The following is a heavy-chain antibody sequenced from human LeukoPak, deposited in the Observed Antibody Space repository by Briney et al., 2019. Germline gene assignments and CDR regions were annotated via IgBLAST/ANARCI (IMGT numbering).Heavy chain of an antibody. J-gene: IGHJ4*02. Sequence: GASVKVSCKASGYTFISYGINWVRQAPGQGLEWMGWISPHNGNTNYAQKLQGRVTMTTDTSTSTAYMEVRSLRSDDTAVYYCARAWVAVAGPGTSDYWGQGTLVMVSS. CDR2: ISPHNGNT. V-gene: IGHV1-18*01. CDR1: GYTFISYG. D-gene: IGHD6-19*01. CDR3: ARAWVAVAGPGTSDY.